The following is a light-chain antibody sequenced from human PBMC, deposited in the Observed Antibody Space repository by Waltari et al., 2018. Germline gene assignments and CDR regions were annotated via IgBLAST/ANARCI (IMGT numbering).Light chain of an antibody. Sequence: QSALTQPASVSGSPGQSITISCTGTSSDVGCYNYVSWYQQHPGKAPKLMIYDVSNRPSGVSNRFSGSKSGNTASLTISGLQAEDEAHYYCSSYTSSSTRVFGGGTRLTVL. CDR1: SSDVGCYNY. V-gene: IGLV2-14*01. CDR2: DVS. CDR3: SSYTSSSTRV. J-gene: IGLJ3*02.